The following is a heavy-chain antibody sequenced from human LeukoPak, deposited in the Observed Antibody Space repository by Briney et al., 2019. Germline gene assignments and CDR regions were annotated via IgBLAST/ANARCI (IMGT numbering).Heavy chain of an antibody. V-gene: IGHV3-15*01. CDR3: ARGRENWFDP. Sequence: PGGSLRLSCAASGFTFSNAWMSWVRQAPGKGLEWVGRIKSKTDGGTTDYAAPVKGRFTISRDDSKNTLYLQMNSLRSEDTAVYYCARGRENWFDPWGQGTLVTVSS. J-gene: IGHJ5*02. CDR1: GFTFSNAW. CDR2: IKSKTDGGTT.